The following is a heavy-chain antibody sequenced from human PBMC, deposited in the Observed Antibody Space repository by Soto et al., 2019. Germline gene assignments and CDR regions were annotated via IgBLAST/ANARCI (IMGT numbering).Heavy chain of an antibody. V-gene: IGHV3-48*02. CDR3: GPGIFWERNFDF. Sequence: GGSLRLSCSASGFTFCSYSMHWVRQAPGKGLEWVSYISSSSSTIYYADSVKGRFTISRDNAKNSLYLQMNSLRDEDKDEDYCGPGIFWERNFDFWGQGPLVTVP. J-gene: IGHJ4*02. CDR2: ISSSSSTI. CDR1: GFTFCSYS. D-gene: IGHD3-9*01.